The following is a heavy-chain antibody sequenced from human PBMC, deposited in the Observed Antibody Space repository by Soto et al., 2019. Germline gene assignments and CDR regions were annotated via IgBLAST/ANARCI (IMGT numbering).Heavy chain of an antibody. CDR2: ISTYNGDT. J-gene: IGHJ4*02. Sequence: ASVKVSCKASGYTFTRSGISWVRQAPGQGLEWMGWISTYNGDTNYAQRFQGRVTMTRDTSTSTVYMELSSLRSEDTAVYYCARGSSAWYAPFYWGQGSMATVSS. D-gene: IGHD6-19*01. CDR1: GYTFTRSG. V-gene: IGHV1-18*01. CDR3: ARGSSAWYAPFY.